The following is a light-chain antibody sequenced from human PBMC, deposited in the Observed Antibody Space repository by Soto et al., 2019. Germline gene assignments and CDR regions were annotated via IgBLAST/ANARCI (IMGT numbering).Light chain of an antibody. CDR2: AAS. CDR1: QDISGY. CDR3: QQYYSYLLT. Sequence: AIRMTQSPSSLSASTGDRVTITCRASQDISGYLAWYQQKPGKAPKLLIYAASTLQSGVPSRFSGSGSGTDFTLTISCLQSEDFATYYCQQYYSYLLTFGGGTKVEIK. V-gene: IGKV1-8*01. J-gene: IGKJ4*01.